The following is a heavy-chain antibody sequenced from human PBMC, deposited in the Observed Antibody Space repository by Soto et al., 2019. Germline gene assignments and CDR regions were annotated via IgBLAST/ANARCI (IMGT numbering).Heavy chain of an antibody. D-gene: IGHD3-10*01. J-gene: IGHJ6*02. Sequence: QSGGSLRLSCAASGFTFSSYGMHWVRQAPGKGLEWVAVISYDGSNKYYADSVKGRFTISRDNSKNTLYLQMNSLRAEDTAVYYCANALGGIHNYYYYGMDVWGQGTTVTVSS. CDR3: ANALGGIHNYYYYGMDV. CDR1: GFTFSSYG. CDR2: ISYDGSNK. V-gene: IGHV3-30*18.